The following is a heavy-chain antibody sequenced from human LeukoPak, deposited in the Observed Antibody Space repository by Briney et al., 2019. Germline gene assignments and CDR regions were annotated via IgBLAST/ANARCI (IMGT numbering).Heavy chain of an antibody. CDR2: INSHSSST. CDR1: GFTFSSYW. J-gene: IGHJ4*02. Sequence: GGSLRLSCVASGFTFSSYWMHWVRHAPGKGLVWVSRINSHSSSTKCAASVKRRFTISQDNAKNTLDLQMNSLRAEDTAVYYCAALDHGHDYWGQGTLVTVPS. CDR3: AALDHGHDY. V-gene: IGHV3-74*03.